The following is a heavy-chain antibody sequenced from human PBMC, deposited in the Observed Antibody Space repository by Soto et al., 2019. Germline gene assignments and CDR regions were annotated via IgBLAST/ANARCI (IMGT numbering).Heavy chain of an antibody. CDR2: ISSSGSTI. Sequence: LRLSCAASGFTFSDYYMSWIRQAPGKGLEWVSYISSSGSTIYYADSVKGRFTISRDNAKNSLYLQMNSLRAEDTAVYYCTGIAAAGTPLGYWGQGTLVTVS. D-gene: IGHD6-13*01. CDR1: GFTFSDYY. J-gene: IGHJ4*02. CDR3: TGIAAAGTPLGY. V-gene: IGHV3-11*01.